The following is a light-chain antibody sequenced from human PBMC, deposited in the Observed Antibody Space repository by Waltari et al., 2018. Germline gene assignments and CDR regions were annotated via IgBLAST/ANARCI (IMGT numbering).Light chain of an antibody. J-gene: IGKJ2*01. CDR3: QQYGSSPYT. V-gene: IGKV3-20*01. CDR2: GAS. Sequence: ELVFTQSPGTLSLSPGERATLSCRASQSVSSSYLAWYQQKPGQAPRLRIYGASSRAAGIPDRCSGSGSGTDFTLTISRLEPEDFAVYYCQQYGSSPYTFGQGTKLEIK. CDR1: QSVSSSY.